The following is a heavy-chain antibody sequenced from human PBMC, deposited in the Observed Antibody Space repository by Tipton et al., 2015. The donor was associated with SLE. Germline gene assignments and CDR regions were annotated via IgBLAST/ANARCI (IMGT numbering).Heavy chain of an antibody. Sequence: TLSLTCTVSGGSISSSSYYWSWIRQPPGKGLEWIGYIYYSGSTNYNPSLKSRVTISVDTSKNQFSLKLSSVTAADTTVYYCARQSSSWYDRANYFDYWGQGTLVTVSS. CDR2: IYYSGST. CDR1: GGSISSSSYY. V-gene: IGHV4-61*05. D-gene: IGHD6-13*01. CDR3: ARQSSSWYDRANYFDY. J-gene: IGHJ4*02.